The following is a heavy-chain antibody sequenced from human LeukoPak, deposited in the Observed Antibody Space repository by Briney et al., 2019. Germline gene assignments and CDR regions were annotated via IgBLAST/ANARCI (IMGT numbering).Heavy chain of an antibody. CDR2: ISWNSGSI. J-gene: IGHJ6*02. Sequence: GRSLRLSCAASGFTFDDYAMHWVRQAPGQGLEWVSGISWNSGSIGYADSVKGRFTISRDNAKNSLYLQMNSLRAEDTALYYCAKDIGVPAAIKYYYYGMDVWGQGTTVTVSS. CDR1: GFTFDDYA. CDR3: AKDIGVPAAIKYYYYGMDV. V-gene: IGHV3-9*01. D-gene: IGHD2-2*02.